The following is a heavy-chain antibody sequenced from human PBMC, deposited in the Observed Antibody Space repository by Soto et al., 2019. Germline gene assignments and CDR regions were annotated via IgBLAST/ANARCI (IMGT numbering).Heavy chain of an antibody. D-gene: IGHD6-13*01. J-gene: IGHJ6*02. CDR3: ARLIGSSWYDYYYYGMDV. CDR2: INHSGST. V-gene: IGHV4-34*01. CDR1: GGSFSSFY. Sequence: RSLTCAVYGGSFSSFYWSWIRQPPGKGLEWIGEINHSGSTNYNPSLKSRVTLSVDTSKNQFSLKLSSVTAADTAVYYCARLIGSSWYDYYYYGMDVWGQGTTVTVSS.